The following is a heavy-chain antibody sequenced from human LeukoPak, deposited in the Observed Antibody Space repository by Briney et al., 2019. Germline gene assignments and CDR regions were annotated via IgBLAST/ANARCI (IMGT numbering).Heavy chain of an antibody. V-gene: IGHV4-39*07. CDR2: IYYSGST. J-gene: IGHJ4*02. D-gene: IGHD6-19*01. CDR1: GGSISSSDYY. CDR3: ARGRWYSSGWYYGY. Sequence: PSETLSLTCTVSGGSISSSDYYWGWIRQPPGKGLGWIGCIYYSGSTYYNPSLKSRVTISVDTSKNQFSLKLSSVTAADTAVYYCARGRWYSSGWYYGYWGQGTLVTVSS.